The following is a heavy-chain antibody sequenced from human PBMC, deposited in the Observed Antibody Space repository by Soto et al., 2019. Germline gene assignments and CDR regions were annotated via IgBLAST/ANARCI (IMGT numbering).Heavy chain of an antibody. CDR2: INHSGST. J-gene: IGHJ6*02. V-gene: IGHV4-34*01. CDR1: GGSFSGYY. Sequence: PSETLSLTCAVYGGSFSGYYWRWIRQPPGKGLEWIGEINHSGSTNYNPSLKSRLTISVDASKNQFSLKLSSVTAADTAVYYCARGVAALRLGLYYYYYGMDVGGQGSTVTVSS. CDR3: ARGVAALRLGLYYYYYGMDV. D-gene: IGHD6-6*01.